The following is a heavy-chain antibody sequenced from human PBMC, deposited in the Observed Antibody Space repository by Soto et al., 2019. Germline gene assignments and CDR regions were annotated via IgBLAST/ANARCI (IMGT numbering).Heavy chain of an antibody. CDR3: ATDGRELRGAFDI. Sequence: EEERAPASVKVSCKVSGYTLTELSMHWVRQAPGKGLEWMGGFDPEDGETIYAQKFQGRVTMTEDTSTDTAYMELSGLRSENTAVYYCATDGRELRGAFDIWGQGTMVTVSS. CDR1: GYTLTELS. CDR2: FDPEDGET. J-gene: IGHJ3*02. V-gene: IGHV1-24*01. D-gene: IGHD1-26*01.